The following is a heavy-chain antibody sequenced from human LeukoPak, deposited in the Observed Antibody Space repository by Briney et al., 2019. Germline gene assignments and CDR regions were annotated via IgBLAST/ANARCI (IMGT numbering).Heavy chain of an antibody. V-gene: IGHV3-48*03. CDR3: VRGEQQWVVKWYFDL. J-gene: IGHJ2*01. Sequence: GGSLRLSCAASGFTFSTYDMNWVRQAPGKGLEWVSYISTSGTTRYYAGSVKGRFTVSRDNAKNSLYLQMNSLRAEDTAIYYCVRGEQQWVVKWYFDLWGRGTLVTVSS. D-gene: IGHD6-19*01. CDR2: ISTSGTTR. CDR1: GFTFSTYD.